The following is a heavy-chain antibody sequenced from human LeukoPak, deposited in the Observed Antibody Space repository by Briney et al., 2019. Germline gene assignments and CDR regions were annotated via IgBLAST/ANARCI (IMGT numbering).Heavy chain of an antibody. V-gene: IGHV4-34*01. J-gene: IGHJ4*02. CDR2: INHSGST. D-gene: IGHD3-10*01. CDR3: ARHRAREKVRGIYNYFDY. CDR1: GGSFSGYY. Sequence: PSETLSLTCAVYGGSFSGYYWSWIRQPPGKGLEWIGEINHSGSTNYNPSLRSRVTISVDTSKNQFSLKLSSVTAADTAVYYCARHRAREKVRGIYNYFDYWGQGTLVTVSS.